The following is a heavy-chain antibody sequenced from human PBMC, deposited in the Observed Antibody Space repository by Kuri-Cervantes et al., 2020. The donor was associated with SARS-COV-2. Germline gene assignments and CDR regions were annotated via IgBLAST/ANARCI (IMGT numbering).Heavy chain of an antibody. CDR2: ISSSSSTI. Sequence: GGSLRLSCAASGFTFSSYSMNWVRQAPGKGLEWVSSISSSSSTIYYADSVKGRFTISRDNAKNSLYLQMNSPRDEDTAVYYCARPSIAAPFDPWGQGILVTVSS. J-gene: IGHJ5*02. V-gene: IGHV3-48*02. D-gene: IGHD6-13*01. CDR1: GFTFSSYS. CDR3: ARPSIAAPFDP.